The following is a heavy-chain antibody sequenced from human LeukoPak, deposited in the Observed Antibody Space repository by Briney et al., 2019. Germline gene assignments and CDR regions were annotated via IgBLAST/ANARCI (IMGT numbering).Heavy chain of an antibody. J-gene: IGHJ4*02. D-gene: IGHD6-13*01. Sequence: GESLNISCKGSGYSFTSYWISWVRQMPGKGLEWMGRIDPSDAYTNYSPSFQGHVTISSDKSISTAYLHWSSLKASDTAMYYCARHEGCSSSGQVYWGQGTLVTVSS. V-gene: IGHV5-10-1*01. CDR1: GYSFTSYW. CDR3: ARHEGCSSSGQVY. CDR2: IDPSDAYT.